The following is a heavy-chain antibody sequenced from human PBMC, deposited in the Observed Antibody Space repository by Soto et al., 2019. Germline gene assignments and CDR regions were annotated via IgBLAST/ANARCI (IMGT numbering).Heavy chain of an antibody. D-gene: IGHD3-9*01. Sequence: LSCAAPGCTFSSYRMHWVRQAPGKGLEWVAVIWYDGSNKYYADSVKGRFTISRDNSKNTLYLQMNSLRAEDTAVYYCASDWAEGILTGPLDYWGQGTLVTVSS. CDR1: GCTFSSYR. J-gene: IGHJ4*02. CDR3: ASDWAEGILTGPLDY. V-gene: IGHV3-33*01. CDR2: IWYDGSNK.